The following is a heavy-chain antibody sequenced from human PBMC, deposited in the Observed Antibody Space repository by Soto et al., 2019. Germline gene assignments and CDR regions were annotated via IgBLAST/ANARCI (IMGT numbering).Heavy chain of an antibody. Sequence: SLRLSCTASGXTFEDHSMHWVRQAPGKGLEWVSSISWDSENIVYADFAKGRFTISRDNGKQSLYLQMNTLRSEDTALYYCAKDRGSSSAGIDYWGQGSLGTVS. J-gene: IGHJ4*02. CDR2: ISWDSENI. D-gene: IGHD6-6*01. CDR3: AKDRGSSSAGIDY. V-gene: IGHV3-9*01. CDR1: GXTFEDHS.